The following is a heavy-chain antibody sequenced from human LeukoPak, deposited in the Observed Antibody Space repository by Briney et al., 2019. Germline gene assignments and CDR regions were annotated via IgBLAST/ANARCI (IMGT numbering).Heavy chain of an antibody. CDR3: AKYLSSTSARFDY. CDR1: GFTFSSYR. CDR2: ISSSSSYI. D-gene: IGHD6-13*01. V-gene: IGHV3-21*04. Sequence: GGSLRLSCAASGFTFSSYRMNWVRQAPGKGLEWVSSISSSSSYIYYADSVKGRFTISRDNSKNTLYLQMNSLRAEDTAVYFCAKYLSSTSARFDYWGQGTLVTVSS. J-gene: IGHJ4*02.